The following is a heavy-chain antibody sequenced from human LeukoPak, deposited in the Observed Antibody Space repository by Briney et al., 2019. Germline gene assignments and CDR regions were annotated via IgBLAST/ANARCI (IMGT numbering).Heavy chain of an antibody. Sequence: SETLSLTCAVSGVSISSSSSICWTWVRQPPGKGLEWIGEIYDSGATNYNPSLKRRVTMLLDKSKNQFSLKLNSVTAADTAVYYCARNGGNSDYDYWGQGTLVTVSA. J-gene: IGHJ4*02. CDR1: GVSISSSSSIC. CDR2: IYDSGAT. CDR3: ARNGGNSDYDY. V-gene: IGHV4-4*02. D-gene: IGHD4-23*01.